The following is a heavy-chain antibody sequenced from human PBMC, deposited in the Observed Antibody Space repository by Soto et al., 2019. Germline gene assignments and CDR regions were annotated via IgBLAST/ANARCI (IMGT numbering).Heavy chain of an antibody. CDR1: GFTFSSYD. Sequence: GSLRLSCAASGFTFSSYDMHWVRQATGKGLEWVSAIGTAGDTYYPGSVKGRFTISRENAKNSLYLQMNSLRAGDTAVYYCARSPGLITIFGVVSGMDVWGQGTTVTVSS. V-gene: IGHV3-13*01. J-gene: IGHJ6*02. D-gene: IGHD3-3*01. CDR2: IGTAGDT. CDR3: ARSPGLITIFGVVSGMDV.